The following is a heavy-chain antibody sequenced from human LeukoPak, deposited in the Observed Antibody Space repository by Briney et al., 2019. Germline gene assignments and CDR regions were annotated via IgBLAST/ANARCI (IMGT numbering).Heavy chain of an antibody. J-gene: IGHJ5*01. CDR1: GVTLSSHW. CDR3: ARCNSFKPRWCDWFDS. Sequence: PGGSLRLSCAASGVTLSSHWMSWVRQAPGKGLEWVANINQDESEKYYVDSVKGRFTISRDNAKNSLYLQMNSLRGEDTAIYFCARCNSFKPRWCDWFDSWGQGTLVTVSS. D-gene: IGHD2/OR15-2a*01. CDR2: INQDESEK. V-gene: IGHV3-7*01.